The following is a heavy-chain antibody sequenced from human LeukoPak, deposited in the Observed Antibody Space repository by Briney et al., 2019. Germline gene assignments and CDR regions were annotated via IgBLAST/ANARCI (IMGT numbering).Heavy chain of an antibody. CDR2: INPSGTIT. D-gene: IGHD6-13*01. Sequence: ASVKVSCKASGIAFTSYYIHWGRQAPGRGLEWMGKINPSGTITTYAPKYQGRVTVTKDTSTNTVYMELSSLRSDDTAVYYCALIAPPHNWGQGTLVTVSS. CDR1: GIAFTSYY. CDR3: ALIAPPHN. V-gene: IGHV1-46*01. J-gene: IGHJ4*02.